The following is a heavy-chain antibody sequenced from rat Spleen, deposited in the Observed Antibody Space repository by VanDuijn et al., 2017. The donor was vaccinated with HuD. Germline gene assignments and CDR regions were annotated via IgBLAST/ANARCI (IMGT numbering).Heavy chain of an antibody. CDR1: GYSITSNY. J-gene: IGHJ2*01. D-gene: IGHD1-9*01. CDR3: ARYGYNLFDY. CDR2: IDSGGST. Sequence: EVQLQESGPGLVKPSQSLSLTCSVTGYSITSNYWGWIRKFPGNKLEWMGYIDSGGSTNYNPSLKSRISITRDTSKNQFFLQLNSVTTEDTATYYCARYGYNLFDYWGQGVMVTVSS. V-gene: IGHV3-1*01.